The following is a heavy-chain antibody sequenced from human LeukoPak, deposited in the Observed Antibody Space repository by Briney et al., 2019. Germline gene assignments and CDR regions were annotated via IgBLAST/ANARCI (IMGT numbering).Heavy chain of an antibody. V-gene: IGHV1-2*02. D-gene: IGHD5-12*01. CDR1: GYTFTGYY. J-gene: IGHJ6*02. CDR3: AREGVATIGAGGYYYYGMDV. CDR2: INPNSGGT. Sequence: GASVKVSCKASGYTFTGYYMHWVRQAPGQGLEWMGWINPNSGGTNYAQKFQGRVTMTRDTSISTAYMELSRLRSDDTAVYYCAREGVATIGAGGYYYYGMDVWGQGTTVTGSS.